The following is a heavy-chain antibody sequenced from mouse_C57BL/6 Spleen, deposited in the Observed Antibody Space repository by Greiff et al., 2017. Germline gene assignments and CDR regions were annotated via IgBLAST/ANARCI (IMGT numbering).Heavy chain of an antibody. Sequence: EVKVVESGGGLVKPGGSLKLSCAASGFTFSDYGMHWVRQAPEKGLEWVAYISSGSSTIYYADTVKGRFTISRDNAKNTLFLQMTSLRSEDTAMYYCPRDWGPFDYWGQGTTLTVSS. CDR3: PRDWGPFDY. CDR1: GFTFSDYG. J-gene: IGHJ2*01. CDR2: ISSGSSTI. V-gene: IGHV5-17*01. D-gene: IGHD4-1*01.